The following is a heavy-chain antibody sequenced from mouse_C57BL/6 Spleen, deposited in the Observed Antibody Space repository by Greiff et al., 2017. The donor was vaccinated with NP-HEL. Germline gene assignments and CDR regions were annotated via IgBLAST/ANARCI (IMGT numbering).Heavy chain of an antibody. V-gene: IGHV1-15*01. CDR1: GYTFTDYE. J-gene: IGHJ3*01. CDR3: TRPGGYYYGSSWFAY. Sequence: QVQLQQSGAELVRPGASVTLSCKASGYTFTDYEMHWVKQTPVHGLEWIGAIDPETGGTAYNQKFKGKAILTADKSSSTAYMELRSLTSEDSAVYYCTRPGGYYYGSSWFAYWGQGTLVTVSA. CDR2: IDPETGGT. D-gene: IGHD1-1*01.